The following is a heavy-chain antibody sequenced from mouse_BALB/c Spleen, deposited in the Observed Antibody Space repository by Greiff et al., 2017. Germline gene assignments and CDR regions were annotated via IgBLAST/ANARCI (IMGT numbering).Heavy chain of an antibody. CDR3: ARRDGYSFFDY. V-gene: IGHV1-14*01. Sequence: VQLKESGPELVKPGASVKMSCKASGYTFTSYVMHWVKQKPGQGLEWIGYINPYNDGTKYNEKFKGKATLTSDKSSSTAYMELSSLTSEDSAVYYCARRDGYSFFDYWGQGTTLTVSS. D-gene: IGHD2-3*01. CDR1: GYTFTSYV. J-gene: IGHJ2*01. CDR2: INPYNDGT.